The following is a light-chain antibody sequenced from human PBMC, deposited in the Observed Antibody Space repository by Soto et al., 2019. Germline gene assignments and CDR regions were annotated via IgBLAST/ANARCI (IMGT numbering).Light chain of an antibody. Sequence: EIVLTQSPGTLSLSPGERATLSCRASQSITRSLLAWYQQKRGQAPRLIIYGAASRATGIPERFSGRASGTDFTLTISRLEPEDFAVYYCQQYGSSPLTFGGGTKVDIK. CDR1: QSITRSL. V-gene: IGKV3-20*01. CDR2: GAA. CDR3: QQYGSSPLT. J-gene: IGKJ4*01.